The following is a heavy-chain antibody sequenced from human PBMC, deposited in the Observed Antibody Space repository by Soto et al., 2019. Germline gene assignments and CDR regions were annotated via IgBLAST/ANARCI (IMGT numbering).Heavy chain of an antibody. V-gene: IGHV3-74*01. CDR3: ARGRIAADPVDGFDI. J-gene: IGHJ3*02. CDR2: INGDGRST. D-gene: IGHD6-13*01. CDR1: GFTFSSYW. Sequence: EVQLVESGGGLVQPGGSLRVSCVASGFTFSSYWMHWVRQAPGKGLVWVSRINGDGRSTSYGDSVRGRFTISRDDAKNTLDLQMNSRGAEDTAVYYCARGRIAADPVDGFDIWGQGTMVTVSS.